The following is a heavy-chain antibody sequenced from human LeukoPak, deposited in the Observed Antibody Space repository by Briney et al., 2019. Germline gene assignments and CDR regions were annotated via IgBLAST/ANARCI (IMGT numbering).Heavy chain of an antibody. CDR3: ARADTGDY. J-gene: IGHJ4*02. D-gene: IGHD5-18*01. V-gene: IGHV3-23*01. CDR2: IGGSGGST. CDR1: GFTFSSYV. Sequence: PGGSLRLSCVASGFTFSSYVMSWVRQAPGKGLEWVSGIGGSGGSTYYADSVKGRFTISRDNSKNTLYVQMNSLRAEDTAVYYCARADTGDYWGQGTLVTVSS.